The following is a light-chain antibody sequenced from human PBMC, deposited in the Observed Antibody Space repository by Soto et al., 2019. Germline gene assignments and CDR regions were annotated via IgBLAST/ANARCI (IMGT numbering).Light chain of an antibody. V-gene: IGKV3-11*01. CDR2: AAS. CDR1: QSVSSY. Sequence: EIVLTQSPATLSLSPGERATLSCRASQSVSSYLAWYQQKPGQAPRLLIFAASNRATGIPARFSGSGSGTDFALTTSSLEPEDFAVYYCQQRSNWPPWTFGQGTKVELK. J-gene: IGKJ1*01. CDR3: QQRSNWPPWT.